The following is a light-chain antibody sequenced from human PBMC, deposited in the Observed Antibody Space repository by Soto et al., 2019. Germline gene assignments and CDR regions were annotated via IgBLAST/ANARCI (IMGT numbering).Light chain of an antibody. V-gene: IGKV1-5*01. CDR3: QPYNSYSRT. Sequence: IQMTQPPSTLSASVGERVTITCRASQSISSWLAWYQQKPGKAPKLLIYDASSLESGVPSRFSGSGSGTEFTLTISSLQPDDFATYYCQPYNSYSRTFGQGSNVDVK. J-gene: IGKJ1*01. CDR1: QSISSW. CDR2: DAS.